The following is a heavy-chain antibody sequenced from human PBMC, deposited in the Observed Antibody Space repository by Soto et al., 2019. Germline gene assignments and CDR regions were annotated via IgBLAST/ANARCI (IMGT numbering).Heavy chain of an antibody. V-gene: IGHV2-5*02. D-gene: IGHD2-21*02. CDR3: THTDSRTSLAMDY. Sequence: QITLKESGPTLVKPTQTLTLTCTFSGFSLYTGGVGVAWIRQPPGKALEWLALIYWDDDKRYSPSLKNRLTITKDTSKRQVVLSITDMDPVDTATYFCTHTDSRTSLAMDYWGQGTLVTVSS. CDR2: IYWDDDK. J-gene: IGHJ4*02. CDR1: GFSLYTGGVG.